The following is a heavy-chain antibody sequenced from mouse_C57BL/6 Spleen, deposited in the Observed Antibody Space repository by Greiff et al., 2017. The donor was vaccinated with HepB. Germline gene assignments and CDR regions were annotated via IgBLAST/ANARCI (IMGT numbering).Heavy chain of an antibody. J-gene: IGHJ3*01. D-gene: IGHD2-3*01. Sequence: VQVVESGPGLVAPSQSLSITCTVSGFSLTSYAISWVRQPPGKGLEWLGVIWTGGGKNYNSALKSRLSISKDNSKSQVFLKMNSLQTDDTARYYCARSGGGYYPFAYWGQGTLVTVSA. CDR2: IWTGGGK. CDR3: ARSGGGYYPFAY. V-gene: IGHV2-9-1*01. CDR1: GFSLTSYA.